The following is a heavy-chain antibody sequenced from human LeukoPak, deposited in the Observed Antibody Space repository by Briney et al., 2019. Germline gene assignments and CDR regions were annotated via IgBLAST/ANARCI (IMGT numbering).Heavy chain of an antibody. CDR1: GFTFSSYA. CDR3: ARAYSSGWYGDY. D-gene: IGHD6-19*01. J-gene: IGHJ4*02. V-gene: IGHV3-66*01. Sequence: PGGSLRLSCAASGFTFSSYAMSWVRQAPGKGLEWVSVIYSGGSTYYADSVKGRFTISRDNSKNTLYLQMNSLRAEDTAVYYCARAYSSGWYGDYWGQGTLVTVSS. CDR2: IYSGGST.